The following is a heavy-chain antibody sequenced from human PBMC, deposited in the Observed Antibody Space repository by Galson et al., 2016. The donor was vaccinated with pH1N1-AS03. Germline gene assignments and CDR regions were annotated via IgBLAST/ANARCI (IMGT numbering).Heavy chain of an antibody. CDR3: ARETVVGTGFEY. CDR1: GFTFSPYA. Sequence: SLRLSCAGSGFTFSPYAMHWVRQAPGKGLEWVAVISSDGSNKYYSDSGKGRFTISRDNSKSTLYLQMNSLRAEDSAVYYCARETVVGTGFEYLGQGTLVTVSS. CDR2: ISSDGSNK. D-gene: IGHD6-19*01. V-gene: IGHV3-30*04. J-gene: IGHJ4*02.